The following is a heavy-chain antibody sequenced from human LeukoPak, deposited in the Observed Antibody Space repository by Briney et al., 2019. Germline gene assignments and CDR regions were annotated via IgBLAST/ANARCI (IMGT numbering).Heavy chain of an antibody. V-gene: IGHV4-38-2*01. D-gene: IGHD4-17*01. CDR1: GYSIKGDDY. CDR3: ARNRSVTTTPGFDH. Sequence: SETLSLTCAVSGYSIKGDDYWGWIRQSPGKGLEWIGSIYHSGGTHYNPSLKSRVTISVDTSKNQFSLMLNSVTAADTAVYYCARNRSVTTTPGFDHWGQGTLVTVSS. J-gene: IGHJ4*02. CDR2: IYHSGGT.